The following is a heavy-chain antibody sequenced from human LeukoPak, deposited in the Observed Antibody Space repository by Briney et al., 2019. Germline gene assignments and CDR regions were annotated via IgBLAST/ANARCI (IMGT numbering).Heavy chain of an antibody. V-gene: IGHV4-59*08. CDR1: GGSISSYY. CDR2: IYYSGST. D-gene: IGHD5-24*01. J-gene: IGHJ3*02. Sequence: SETLSLTCTVSGGSISSYYWSWIRQPPGKGLEWIGYIYYSGSTNYNPSLKSRVTISVDTSKNQFSLKLSSVTAADTAVYYCATTISRDGYNGAFDIWGQGTMVTVSS. CDR3: ATTISRDGYNGAFDI.